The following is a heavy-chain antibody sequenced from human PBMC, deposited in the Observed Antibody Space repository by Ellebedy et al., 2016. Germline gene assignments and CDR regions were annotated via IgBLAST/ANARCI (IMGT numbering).Heavy chain of an antibody. D-gene: IGHD6-19*01. CDR3: ARLGSSGWYAGFDY. Sequence: SETLSLTCTVSGGSISSSSYYWGWIRRPPGKGLEWIGSIYYSGSTYYNPSLKSRVTISIDTSKNQFSLKLSSVTAADTAVYYCARLGSSGWYAGFDYWGQGTLVTVSS. CDR1: GGSISSSSYY. CDR2: IYYSGST. V-gene: IGHV4-39*01. J-gene: IGHJ4*02.